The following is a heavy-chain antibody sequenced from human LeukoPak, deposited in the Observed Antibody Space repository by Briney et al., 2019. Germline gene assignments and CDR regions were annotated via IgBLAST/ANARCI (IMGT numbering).Heavy chain of an antibody. Sequence: ASVKVSCKASGYTFTGYYIHWVRQAPGQGLEWMGRINPNSGGTNYAQKFQGRVTMTRDTSISTAYMELSRLRSDDTAVYYCARPSEIGLPTDAFDIWGQGTMVTVSS. D-gene: IGHD2-15*01. V-gene: IGHV1-2*02. CDR2: INPNSGGT. J-gene: IGHJ3*02. CDR3: ARPSEIGLPTDAFDI. CDR1: GYTFTGYY.